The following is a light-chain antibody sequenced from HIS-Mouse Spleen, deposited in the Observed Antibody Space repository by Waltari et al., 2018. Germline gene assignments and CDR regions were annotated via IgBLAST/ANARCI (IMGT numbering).Light chain of an antibody. Sequence: QSALTQPASVSGSPGQSITISCTGTSSDVGSYHFVPWYQQPPVKAPKPMIYEGSKRPSGVSNRFSDSKSGNTASLTISGLQAEDEADYYCCSYAGSSTWVFGGGTKLTVL. CDR3: CSYAGSSTWV. CDR2: EGS. CDR1: SSDVGSYHF. V-gene: IGLV2-23*01. J-gene: IGLJ3*02.